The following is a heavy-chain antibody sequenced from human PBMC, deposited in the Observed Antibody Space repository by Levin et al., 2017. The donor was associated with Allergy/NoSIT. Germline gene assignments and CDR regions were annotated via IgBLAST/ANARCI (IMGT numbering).Heavy chain of an antibody. J-gene: IGHJ4*02. CDR1: GFNFSAYA. Sequence: HPGGSLRLSCSASGFNFSAYAINWVRQAPGKGPEYVSAISADGGRTYYADSVRGRFTVSRDNSKKMFYLQMIGLRPEDTALYHCVTGWLRSDFDYWGQGTQVTVSS. D-gene: IGHD5-12*01. CDR2: ISADGGRT. V-gene: IGHV3-64D*06. CDR3: VTGWLRSDFDY.